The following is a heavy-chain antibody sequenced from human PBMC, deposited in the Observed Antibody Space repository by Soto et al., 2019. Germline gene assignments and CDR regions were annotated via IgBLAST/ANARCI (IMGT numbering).Heavy chain of an antibody. J-gene: IGHJ5*02. D-gene: IGHD2-2*01. CDR3: ARDLAGGTSYDYWFDP. CDR1: GYTFTSYY. V-gene: IGHV1-46*03. Sequence: GASVKVSCKASGYTFTSYYMHWVRQAPGQGLEWMGIINPSGGSTSYAQKFQGRVTMTRDTSTSTVYMELSSLRSEDTAVYYCARDLAGGTSYDYWFDPWGQGTLVTVSS. CDR2: INPSGGST.